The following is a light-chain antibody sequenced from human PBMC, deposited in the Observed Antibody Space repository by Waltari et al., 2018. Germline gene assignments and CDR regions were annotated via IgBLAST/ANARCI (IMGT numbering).Light chain of an antibody. V-gene: IGKV3-15*01. Sequence: EVVMTQSPATLSVSPGERAPLPCRASRSVSSNLAWYQQKPGQAPRLLIYGASTRATGIPSRFSGSGSGTEFTLTISSLQSEDFAVYYCHQYDNWPPWTFGQGTKVEIK. CDR3: HQYDNWPPWT. J-gene: IGKJ1*01. CDR1: RSVSSN. CDR2: GAS.